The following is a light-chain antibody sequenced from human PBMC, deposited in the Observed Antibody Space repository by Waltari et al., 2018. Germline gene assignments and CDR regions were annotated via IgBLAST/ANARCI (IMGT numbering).Light chain of an antibody. J-gene: IGLJ3*02. Sequence: QLVLTQSPSASASLGASVKLSCTLSSGHSFYPIAWHQQQPAKAPRLLMKVNNDGSHMKGDGMPDSFSGARAGAERDLASSSLQSEDEADNYSRTWGTGAWVVGGGTELTVL. V-gene: IGLV4-69*01. CDR2: VNNDGSH. CDR3: RTWGTGAWV. CDR1: SGHSFYP.